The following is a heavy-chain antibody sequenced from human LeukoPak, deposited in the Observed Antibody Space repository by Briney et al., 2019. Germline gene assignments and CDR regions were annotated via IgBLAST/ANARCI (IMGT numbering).Heavy chain of an antibody. CDR2: ISYDGSNK. CDR3: AKSVQLERRYYYYGMDV. Sequence: GVSLRLSCAASGFTFSSYGMHWVRQAPGKGLEGVAVISYDGSNKYYADSVKGRFTISRDNSKNTLYLQMNSLRAEDTAVYYCAKSVQLERRYYYYGMDVWGQGTTVTVSS. D-gene: IGHD1-1*01. J-gene: IGHJ6*02. V-gene: IGHV3-30*18. CDR1: GFTFSSYG.